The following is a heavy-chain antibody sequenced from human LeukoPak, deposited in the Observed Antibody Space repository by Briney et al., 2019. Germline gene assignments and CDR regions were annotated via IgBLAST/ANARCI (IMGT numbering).Heavy chain of an antibody. CDR2: ISYDGSNK. CDR1: GFTFSDYY. J-gene: IGHJ6*02. CDR3: ARDWLMMDV. Sequence: GGSLRLSCAASGFTFSDYYMSWIRQAPGKGLEWVAVISYDGSNKYYADSVKGRFTISRDNSKNTLYLQMNSLRAEDTAVYYCARDWLMMDVWGQGTTVTVSS. D-gene: IGHD5-12*01. V-gene: IGHV3-30-3*01.